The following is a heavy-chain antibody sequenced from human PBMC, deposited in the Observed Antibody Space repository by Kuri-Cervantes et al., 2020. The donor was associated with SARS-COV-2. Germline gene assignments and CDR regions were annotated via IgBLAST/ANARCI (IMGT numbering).Heavy chain of an antibody. V-gene: IGHV4-34*01. Sequence: LRLSCAVYGVSLSNHYWSWIRQSPGKGLEWIGEIHHSGSTNYNPSLKSRVTISVDTSKNQFSLKLSAVTAADTAVYYWARRQSGYFDYWGQGTMVTVSS. CDR1: GVSLSNHY. J-gene: IGHJ4*02. CDR2: IHHSGST. D-gene: IGHD3-3*01. CDR3: ARRQSGYFDY.